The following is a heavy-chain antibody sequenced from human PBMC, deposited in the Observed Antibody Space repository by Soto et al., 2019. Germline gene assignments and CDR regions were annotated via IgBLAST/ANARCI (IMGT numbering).Heavy chain of an antibody. D-gene: IGHD5-12*01. CDR1: GYSFTSYW. CDR2: IYPGDSDT. V-gene: IGHV5-51*01. CDR3: ARYMGGLRWLQSRGAFDI. Sequence: PGESLKISCKGSGYSFTSYWIGWVRQMPGKGLEWMGIIYPGDSDTRYSPSFQGQVTISADKSISTAYLQWSSLKASDTAMYYCARYMGGLRWLQSRGAFDIWGQGTMVTVSS. J-gene: IGHJ3*02.